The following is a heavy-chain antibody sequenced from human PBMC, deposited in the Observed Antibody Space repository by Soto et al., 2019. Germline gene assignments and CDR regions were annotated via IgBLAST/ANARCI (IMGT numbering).Heavy chain of an antibody. CDR1: GFTFSSYA. CDR3: AKKLLLGYCSSTSCYVPFDY. Sequence: PGGSLRLSCAASGFTFSSYAMSWVRQAPGKGLEWVSAISGSGGSTYYADSVKGRFTISRDNSKNTLYLQMNSLRAEDTAVYYCAKKLLLGYCSSTSCYVPFDYWGQGTLVTVSS. D-gene: IGHD2-2*01. CDR2: ISGSGGST. V-gene: IGHV3-23*01. J-gene: IGHJ4*02.